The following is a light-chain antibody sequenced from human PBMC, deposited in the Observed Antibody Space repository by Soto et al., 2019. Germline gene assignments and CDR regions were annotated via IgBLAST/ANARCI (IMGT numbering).Light chain of an antibody. CDR2: DVS. V-gene: IGLV2-14*03. CDR3: GSYTSGSTVV. J-gene: IGLJ2*01. Sequence: QSALTQPASVSGSPGQSITISCTGTSSDVGGYNSVSWYQQLPGKAPKLMIYDVSKRPPGVSNRFSGSKSVNTASLTIAGLEAEDEGDYSCGSYTSGSTVVFGGGTKVTVL. CDR1: SSDVGGYNS.